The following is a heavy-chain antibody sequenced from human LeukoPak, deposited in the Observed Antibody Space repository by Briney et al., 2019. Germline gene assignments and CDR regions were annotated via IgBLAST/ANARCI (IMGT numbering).Heavy chain of an antibody. CDR3: ASDYSSSWYYLDY. Sequence: GGSLRLSCVASGFTFSSCEMNWVRQAPGKGLEWVSYISSSGSTIYYADSVKGRFTISRDNAKNSLYLQMNELRAEDTAVYYCASDYSSSWYYLDYWGQGTLVTVSS. J-gene: IGHJ4*02. CDR2: ISSSGSTI. V-gene: IGHV3-48*03. D-gene: IGHD6-13*01. CDR1: GFTFSSCE.